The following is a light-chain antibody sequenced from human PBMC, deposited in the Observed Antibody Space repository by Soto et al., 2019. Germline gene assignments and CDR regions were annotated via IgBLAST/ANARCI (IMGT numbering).Light chain of an antibody. V-gene: IGKV1-5*01. Sequence: DIQMTQSPSTLSASVGDRVTITCRASQSISSWLAWYQQKPEKAPKLLIYDASSLESGVPSRFSGSGSGTEFTLTISSLQPDDFATYYCQQYNSYSPSFTFGPGTKVDIK. CDR1: QSISSW. CDR3: QQYNSYSPSFT. CDR2: DAS. J-gene: IGKJ3*01.